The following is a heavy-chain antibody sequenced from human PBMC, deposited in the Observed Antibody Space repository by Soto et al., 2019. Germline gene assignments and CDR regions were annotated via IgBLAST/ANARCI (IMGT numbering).Heavy chain of an antibody. CDR1: GYSISNGYY. D-gene: IGHD4-4*01. CDR3: AREKGHSNPFDF. J-gene: IGHJ4*02. V-gene: IGHV4-38-2*02. Sequence: PSETLSLTCTVSGYSISNGYYWAWIRQSPGKRLEWIGSVYQTVSTSYNPSLESRVTILADIAKNHFSLRLNSVTAADTAVYFCAREKGHSNPFDFWGPGMLVTVSS. CDR2: VYQTVST.